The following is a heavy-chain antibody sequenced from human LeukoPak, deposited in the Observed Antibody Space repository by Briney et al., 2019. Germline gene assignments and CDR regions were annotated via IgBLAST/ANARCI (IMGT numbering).Heavy chain of an antibody. Sequence: PGGSLRLSCAASGFTFSSYAMSWVRQAPGKGLEWVSDINGSGGNTYYADSVKGRFTISRDNSKNTLYLQMNSLRAEDTAVYYCAKVRDGYNLGDAFDIWGQGTMVTVSS. V-gene: IGHV3-23*01. CDR1: GFTFSSYA. CDR3: AKVRDGYNLGDAFDI. D-gene: IGHD5-24*01. J-gene: IGHJ3*02. CDR2: INGSGGNT.